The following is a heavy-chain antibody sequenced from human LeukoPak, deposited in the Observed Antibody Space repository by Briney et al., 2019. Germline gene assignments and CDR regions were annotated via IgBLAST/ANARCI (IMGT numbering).Heavy chain of an antibody. D-gene: IGHD6-13*01. J-gene: IGHJ4*02. CDR3: ARGYSSPDY. Sequence: GGSLRLSCVGSVFSFSTYGMHWVRRAPGKGLGWVAVISNDGIKKYYVDSVKGRFTVSRDNSKNTLYLQMNSLRAEDTAVYYCARGYSSPDYWGQGTLVTASS. V-gene: IGHV3-30*03. CDR1: VFSFSTYG. CDR2: ISNDGIKK.